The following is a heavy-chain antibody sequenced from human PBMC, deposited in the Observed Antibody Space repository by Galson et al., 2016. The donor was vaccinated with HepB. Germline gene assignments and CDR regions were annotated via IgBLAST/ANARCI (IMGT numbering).Heavy chain of an antibody. CDR2: FSSTTRTI. CDR1: GFTFSSYS. V-gene: IGHV3-48*02. D-gene: IGHD5-18*01. CDR3: ARSGQREGSGGYSNGYALDS. Sequence: SLRLSCAASGFTFSSYSMNWVRQAPGKGLEWISYFSSTTRTIYYADSVKGRFTISRDNAKNSLYLQMNSLRDEDTAVYYCARSGQREGSGGYSNGYALDSWGQGTQVTVSS. J-gene: IGHJ4*02.